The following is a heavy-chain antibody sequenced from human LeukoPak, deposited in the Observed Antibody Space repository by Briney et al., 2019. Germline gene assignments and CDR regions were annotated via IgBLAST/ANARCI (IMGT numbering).Heavy chain of an antibody. CDR2: IYSGGST. CDR1: GFTVSSNY. V-gene: IGHV3-53*01. CDR3: ARLRYSSSWLDY. D-gene: IGHD6-13*01. J-gene: IGHJ4*02. Sequence: GGSLRLSCAASGFTVSSNYMSWVHQAPGKGLEWVSVIYSGGSTYYADSVKGRFTISRDNSKNTLYLQMNSLRAEDTAVYYCARLRYSSSWLDYWGQGTLVTVSS.